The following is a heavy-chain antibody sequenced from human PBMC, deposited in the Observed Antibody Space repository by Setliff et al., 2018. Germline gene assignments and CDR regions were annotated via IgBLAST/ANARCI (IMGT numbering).Heavy chain of an antibody. J-gene: IGHJ4*02. D-gene: IGHD3-10*01. V-gene: IGHV4-4*07. CDR3: AASRAYTGAVEEWFLPKTFDF. CDR1: GGSFSDYY. CDR2: IYVTEST. Sequence: PSETLSLTCTVYGGSFSDYYWNWIRQPAGKGLEWIGRIYVTESTKYNPSLKSRVTLSIDTSENQFSLKLSSVTAADAALYYCAASRAYTGAVEEWFLPKTFDFWGQGSPVTVSS.